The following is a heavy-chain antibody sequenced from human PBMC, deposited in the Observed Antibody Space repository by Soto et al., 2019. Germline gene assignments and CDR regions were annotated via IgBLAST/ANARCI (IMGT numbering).Heavy chain of an antibody. V-gene: IGHV4-59*12. CDR2: IYYSGSI. D-gene: IGHD2-21*01. Sequence: PSETLSLTSTVSGGTISSYYWSWIRQTPGKGLEWIGYIYYSGSINYNPSLKSRVTMSVDTSKNQFSLTLNSVTAADTATYYCARGGISHWAYFYYMDVWDRGTTVTVSS. J-gene: IGHJ6*03. CDR3: ARGGISHWAYFYYMDV. CDR1: GGTISSYY.